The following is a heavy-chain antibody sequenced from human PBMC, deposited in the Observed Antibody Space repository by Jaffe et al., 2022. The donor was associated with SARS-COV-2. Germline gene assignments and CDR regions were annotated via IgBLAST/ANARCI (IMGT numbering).Heavy chain of an antibody. CDR1: GGSISSTTYH. Sequence: QLQLQESGPGLVKPSETLSLTCTVSGGSISSTTYHWAWIRQSPGKGLESIGSMYYSGSTSYNPSLRNRVTISVDTSRNQFSLKLSSVTAADTAIYYCATYGDYLKWYDPWGQGTLVTVSS. CDR3: ATYGDYLKWYDP. J-gene: IGHJ5*02. CDR2: MYYSGST. V-gene: IGHV4-39*01. D-gene: IGHD4-17*01.